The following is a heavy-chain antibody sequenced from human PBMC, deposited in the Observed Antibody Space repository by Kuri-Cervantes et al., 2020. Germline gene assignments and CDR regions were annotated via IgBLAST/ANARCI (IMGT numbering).Heavy chain of an antibody. CDR2: SNAGNGNT. D-gene: IGHD3-22*01. CDR1: GYTFTSNA. CDR3: ARDVEVGYDSSGYYVGVFDY. Sequence: ASVKVSCKASGYTFTSNAMHWVRQAPGQRLEWMGWSNAGNGNTKYSQEFQGRVTMTRNTSISTAYMELSSLRSDDTAVYYCARDVEVGYDSSGYYVGVFDYWGQGTLVTVSS. J-gene: IGHJ4*02. V-gene: IGHV1-3*02.